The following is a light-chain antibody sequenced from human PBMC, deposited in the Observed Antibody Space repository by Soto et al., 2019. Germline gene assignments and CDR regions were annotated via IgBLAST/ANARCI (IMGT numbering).Light chain of an antibody. Sequence: DIPMTQSPSTLSASVGDRVTIACRASQSISSWLAWYQQKPGKAPKLLIYKASSLQSGAPSRFSGSGSGTDFSLTIGSRQPNDFAPFCCKRYHIYPWTSGQGTKVEIK. CDR3: KRYHIYPWT. V-gene: IGKV1-5*03. J-gene: IGKJ1*01. CDR1: QSISSW. CDR2: KAS.